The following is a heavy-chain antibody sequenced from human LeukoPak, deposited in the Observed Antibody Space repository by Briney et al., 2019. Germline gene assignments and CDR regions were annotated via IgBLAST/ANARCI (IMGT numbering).Heavy chain of an antibody. CDR2: INPSGGST. Sequence: ASVKVSCKASGYTFTSYYMHWVRQAPGQGLEWMGIINPSGGSTSYAQKFQGRVTMTRDMSTSTVYMDLSSLRSDDTAVYYCARDSRRYSAYDLIFDYWGQGTLVTVSS. CDR1: GYTFTSYY. V-gene: IGHV1-46*01. D-gene: IGHD5-12*01. CDR3: ARDSRRYSAYDLIFDY. J-gene: IGHJ4*02.